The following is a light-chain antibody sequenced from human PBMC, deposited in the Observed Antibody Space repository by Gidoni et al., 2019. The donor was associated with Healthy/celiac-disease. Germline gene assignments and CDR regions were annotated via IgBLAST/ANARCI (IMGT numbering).Light chain of an antibody. Sequence: DIDMTQSPSSLSASVGDRVTITCRASQSISSYLNWYQQKPANAPKLLLYDASSLQSGVPSRFSGSGSGTDFTLPISSLQPEDFATYYCQQRYSTPLTFGQGTKVEIK. CDR3: QQRYSTPLT. V-gene: IGKV1-39*01. CDR2: DAS. CDR1: QSISSY. J-gene: IGKJ1*01.